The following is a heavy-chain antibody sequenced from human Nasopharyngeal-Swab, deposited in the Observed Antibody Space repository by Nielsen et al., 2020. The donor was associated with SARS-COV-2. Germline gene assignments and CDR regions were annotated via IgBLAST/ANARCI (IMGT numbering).Heavy chain of an antibody. D-gene: IGHD3-16*01. CDR2: IYYSGST. V-gene: IGHV4-39*01. J-gene: IGHJ6*02. Sequence: WIRQPPGKGLERIGSIYYSGSTYYNPFLKSRVTISVDTSKNQFSLKLSSVTAADTAVYYCARRVARAPRHEGDYYYGMDVWGQGTTVTVSS. CDR3: ARRVARAPRHEGDYYYGMDV.